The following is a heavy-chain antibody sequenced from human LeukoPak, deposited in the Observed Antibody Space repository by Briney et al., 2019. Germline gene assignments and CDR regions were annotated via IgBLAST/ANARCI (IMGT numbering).Heavy chain of an antibody. J-gene: IGHJ5*02. CDR3: ARGASDPVWFDP. CDR2: IIPIFGTA. V-gene: IGHV1-69*01. Sequence: SLKVSCKASGGTFSIYASSWLRQSTGQRLEWMGGIIPIFGTANYAQKLQGRVTITADESTSTAYMELGSLRSEDTAVYYCARGASDPVWFDPWGQGTLVTVSS. CDR1: GGTFSIYA.